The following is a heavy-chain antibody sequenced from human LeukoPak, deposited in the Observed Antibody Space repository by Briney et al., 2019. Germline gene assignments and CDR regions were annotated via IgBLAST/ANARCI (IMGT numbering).Heavy chain of an antibody. Sequence: SGPTLVNPTQTLTLTCTFSGFSLSTSGVGVGWIRQPPGKALEWLALIYWNDDKRYSPSLKSRLTITKDTSKNQVVLTMTNMDPVDTATYYCAHSDYPPGFDVATSTFDYWGQGTLVTVSS. J-gene: IGHJ4*02. V-gene: IGHV2-5*01. D-gene: IGHD5-12*01. CDR3: AHSDYPPGFDVATSTFDY. CDR2: IYWNDDK. CDR1: GFSLSTSGVG.